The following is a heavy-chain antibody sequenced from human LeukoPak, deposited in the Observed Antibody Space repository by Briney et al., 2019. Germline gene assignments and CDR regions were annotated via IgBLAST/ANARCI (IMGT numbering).Heavy chain of an antibody. Sequence: GGSLRLSCAASGFTFSSYAMSWVRQAPGKGLEWVSAISGSGGSTYYADSVKGRFTISRDNSKNTLYLQMNSLRAEDTAVYYCAKGQGRYDSGGYAPYYFDYWGQGTLVTVSS. D-gene: IGHD3-22*01. J-gene: IGHJ4*02. CDR2: ISGSGGST. CDR1: GFTFSSYA. V-gene: IGHV3-23*01. CDR3: AKGQGRYDSGGYAPYYFDY.